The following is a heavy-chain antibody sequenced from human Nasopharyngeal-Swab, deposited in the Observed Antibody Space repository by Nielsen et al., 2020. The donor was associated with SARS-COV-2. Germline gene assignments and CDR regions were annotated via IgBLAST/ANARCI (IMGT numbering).Heavy chain of an antibody. V-gene: IGHV3-33*01. Sequence: GESLKISCAASGITFSSYGMHWVRQAPGKGLEWVAVIWYEGSNKYYADSVKGRFTISRDNPKNTLYLQMNSLRAEDTAVYYCARDGPSGYCTNGVCYSYYMDVWGKGTTVTVSS. D-gene: IGHD2-8*01. CDR2: IWYEGSNK. CDR1: GITFSSYG. J-gene: IGHJ6*03. CDR3: ARDGPSGYCTNGVCYSYYMDV.